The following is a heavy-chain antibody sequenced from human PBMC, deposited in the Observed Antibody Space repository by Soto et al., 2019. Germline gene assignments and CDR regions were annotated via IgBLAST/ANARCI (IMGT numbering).Heavy chain of an antibody. CDR2: ISYDGSNK. D-gene: IGHD6-19*01. CDR1: GFTFSSCG. Sequence: PGGSLRLSCAASGFTFSSCGMHWVRQAPGKGLEWVAVISYDGSNKYYADSVKGRFTIARDNSKNTLFLHMSSLRAEDTAVYYCVKDGSSGWPYYYGLDVWGQGTSVTASS. J-gene: IGHJ6*02. CDR3: VKDGSSGWPYYYGLDV. V-gene: IGHV3-30*18.